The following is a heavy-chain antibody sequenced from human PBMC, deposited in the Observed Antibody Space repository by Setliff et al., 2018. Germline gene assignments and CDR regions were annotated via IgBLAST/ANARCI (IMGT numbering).Heavy chain of an antibody. CDR3: AKEASALYSYGYSPLDS. Sequence: GGSLRLSCEASGFTFSGYSMNWVRQAPGKGLEWVAFIRYDGSNKFYGDSVKGRFTISRDNSKNTLYLHMNSLRTEDTAVYHCAKEASALYSYGYSPLDSWGQGTLVTVSS. CDR1: GFTFSGYS. J-gene: IGHJ4*02. V-gene: IGHV3-30*02. CDR2: IRYDGSNK. D-gene: IGHD5-18*01.